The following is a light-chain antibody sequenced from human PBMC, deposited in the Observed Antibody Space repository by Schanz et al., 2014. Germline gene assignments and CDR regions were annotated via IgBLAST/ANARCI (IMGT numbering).Light chain of an antibody. Sequence: EVVLTQSPGTLSLSPGERATLSCRVSQSVSGSYLAWTQQKPGQAPRLLIYGASTRATGIPARFSGSGSGTDFTLTISRLEPEDFAVYYCQQHGTLPVTFGQGTKVEIK. CDR3: QQHGTLPVT. J-gene: IGKJ1*01. CDR2: GAS. CDR1: QSVSGSY. V-gene: IGKV3-20*01.